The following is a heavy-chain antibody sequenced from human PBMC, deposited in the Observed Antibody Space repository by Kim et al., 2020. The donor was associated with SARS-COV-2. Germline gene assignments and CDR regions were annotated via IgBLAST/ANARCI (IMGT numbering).Heavy chain of an antibody. J-gene: IGHJ4*02. V-gene: IGHV4-4*02. D-gene: IGHD3-3*01. CDR3: AGRGILELLSFDY. Sequence: YYPSLKSRVTISVDKSKIQFSLKLSSVTAADTAVYYWAGRGILELLSFDYWGQGTLVTVSS.